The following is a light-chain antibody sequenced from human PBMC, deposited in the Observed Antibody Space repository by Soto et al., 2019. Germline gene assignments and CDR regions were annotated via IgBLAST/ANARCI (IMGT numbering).Light chain of an antibody. CDR1: QGISNY. J-gene: IGKJ1*01. Sequence: DIQFTQSPATLAVSVGERVTITCRASQGISNYLAWYQQKPGKVPKLLIYAASTLQSGVPSRFSGSGSGTDFTLTISSLQPEDVATYYCQQYNSAPWTFGQGTKVDIK. CDR3: QQYNSAPWT. V-gene: IGKV1-27*01. CDR2: AAS.